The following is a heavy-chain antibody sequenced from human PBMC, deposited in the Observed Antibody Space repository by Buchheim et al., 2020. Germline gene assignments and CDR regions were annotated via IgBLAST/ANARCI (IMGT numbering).Heavy chain of an antibody. CDR3: ARVRRFLGYCSGGSCYRRGPGAEYNWFDP. J-gene: IGHJ5*02. V-gene: IGHV4-34*01. CDR2: INHSGST. Sequence: QVQLQQWGAGLLKPSETLSLTCAVYGGSFSGYYWSWIRQPPGKGLEWIGEINHSGSTNYNPSLKSRVTISVDTSKNQFSLKLSSVTAADTAVYYCARVRRFLGYCSGGSCYRRGPGAEYNWFDPWGQGTL. D-gene: IGHD2-15*01. CDR1: GGSFSGYY.